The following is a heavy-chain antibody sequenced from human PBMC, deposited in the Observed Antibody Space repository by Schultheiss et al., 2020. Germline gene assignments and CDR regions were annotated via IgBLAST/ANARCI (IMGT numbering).Heavy chain of an antibody. D-gene: IGHD3-22*01. Sequence: SETLSLTCTVSGGSISSGYYWGWIRQPPGKGLEWIGSIYHSGSTYYNPSLKSRVTISVDTSKNQFSLKLSSVTAADTAVYYCARAGYDYEYYYYYGMDVWGQGTTVTVSS. CDR1: GGSISSGYY. CDR2: IYHSGST. CDR3: ARAGYDYEYYYYYGMDV. J-gene: IGHJ6*02. V-gene: IGHV4-38-2*02.